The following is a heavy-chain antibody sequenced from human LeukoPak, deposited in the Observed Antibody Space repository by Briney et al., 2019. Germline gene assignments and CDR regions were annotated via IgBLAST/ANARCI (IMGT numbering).Heavy chain of an antibody. CDR1: NYTFTAYG. D-gene: IGHD6-13*01. J-gene: IGHJ4*02. Sequence: GASVKVSCKTFNYTFTAYGINWVRQAPGQGLEWMGWISAYNGNTNYAQKLQGRVTMTTDTSTSTAYMELRSLRSDDTAVYYCARVIAAAGLPLDYWGQGTLVTVSS. CDR2: ISAYNGNT. CDR3: ARVIAAAGLPLDY. V-gene: IGHV1-18*01.